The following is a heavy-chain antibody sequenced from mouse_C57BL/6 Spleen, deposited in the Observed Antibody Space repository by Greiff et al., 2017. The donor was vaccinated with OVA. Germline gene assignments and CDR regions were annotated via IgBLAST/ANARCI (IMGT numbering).Heavy chain of an antibody. J-gene: IGHJ4*01. D-gene: IGHD4-1*01. V-gene: IGHV1-69*01. CDR3: ARILGYYAMDY. CDR2: IDPSDSYT. Sequence: QVHVKQPGAELVMPGASVKLSCKASGYTFTSYWMHWVKQRPGQGLEWIGEIDPSDSYTNYNQKFKGKSTLTVDKSSSTAYMQLSSLTSEDSAVYYCARILGYYAMDYWGQGTSVTVSS. CDR1: GYTFTSYW.